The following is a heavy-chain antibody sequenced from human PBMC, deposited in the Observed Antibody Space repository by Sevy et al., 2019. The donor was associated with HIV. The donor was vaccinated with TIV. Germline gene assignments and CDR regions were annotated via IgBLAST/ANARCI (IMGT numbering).Heavy chain of an antibody. D-gene: IGHD1-7*01. Sequence: GGSLRLSCAASGFTFSKYWMGWVRQAPGKGLEWVANIKQDAGQKYYVDSVKGRFTISRDNAKNSLYLQMNSLRAEDTAVYFCVRDDGNYYFHYWGQGTPVTVSS. CDR1: GFTFSKYW. V-gene: IGHV3-7*01. J-gene: IGHJ4*02. CDR2: IKQDAGQK. CDR3: VRDDGNYYFHY.